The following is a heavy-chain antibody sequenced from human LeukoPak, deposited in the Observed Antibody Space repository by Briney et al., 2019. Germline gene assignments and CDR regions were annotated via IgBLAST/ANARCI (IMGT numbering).Heavy chain of an antibody. CDR3: ASYPNDFWSGYNDY. V-gene: IGHV1-8*01. CDR1: GYTFTSYD. D-gene: IGHD3-3*01. J-gene: IGHJ4*02. Sequence: GASVKVSCKASGYTFTSYDINWVRQATGQGLEWMGWMNPNSGSTGYAQKFQGRVTMTRNTSISTAYMELSSLRSEDTAVYYCASYPNDFWSGYNDYWGQGTLVTVSS. CDR2: MNPNSGST.